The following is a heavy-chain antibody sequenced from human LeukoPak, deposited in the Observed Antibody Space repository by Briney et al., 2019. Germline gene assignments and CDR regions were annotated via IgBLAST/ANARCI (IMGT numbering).Heavy chain of an antibody. Sequence: SETLSLTRAVSGGSFSGYYWSWVRQPPRKGLGCIGEINHSGSTNYNTSLKSRVTISVDTSKNQFSLKLSSVTAADTAVYYCARDRPLYYDILTGYFDYWGQGTLVTVSS. V-gene: IGHV4-34*01. CDR3: ARDRPLYYDILTGYFDY. CDR1: GGSFSGYY. CDR2: INHSGST. D-gene: IGHD3-9*01. J-gene: IGHJ4*02.